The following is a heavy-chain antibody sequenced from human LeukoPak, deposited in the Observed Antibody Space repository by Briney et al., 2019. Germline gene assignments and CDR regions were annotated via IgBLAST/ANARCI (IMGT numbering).Heavy chain of an antibody. D-gene: IGHD3-10*01. CDR1: GFTFGSYA. CDR3: AKENLWFGELLSSSNSHLDY. J-gene: IGHJ4*02. Sequence: GGSLRLSCAASGFTFGSYAMSWVRQAPGKGLEWVSAISGGGGSTYYADSVKGRFTISRDNSKNTLYLQMNSLRAEDTAVYYCAKENLWFGELLSSSNSHLDYWGQGTLVTVSS. V-gene: IGHV3-23*01. CDR2: ISGGGGST.